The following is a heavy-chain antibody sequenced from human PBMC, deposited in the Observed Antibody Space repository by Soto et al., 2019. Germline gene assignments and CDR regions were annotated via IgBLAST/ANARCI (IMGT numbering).Heavy chain of an antibody. V-gene: IGHV4-4*02. Sequence: PSETLSLTCAVSGGSTSSSNWWSWVRQPPGKGLEWIGEIYHSGSTNYNPSLKSRVTISVDKSKNQFSLKLSSVTAADTAVYYCASDYGDYDGFFDYWGQGTLVTVSS. D-gene: IGHD4-17*01. CDR2: IYHSGST. CDR3: ASDYGDYDGFFDY. J-gene: IGHJ4*02. CDR1: GGSTSSSNW.